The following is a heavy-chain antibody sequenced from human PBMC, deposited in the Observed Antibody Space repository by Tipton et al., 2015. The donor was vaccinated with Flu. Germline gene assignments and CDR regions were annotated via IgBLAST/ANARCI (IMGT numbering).Heavy chain of an antibody. D-gene: IGHD6-6*01. CDR2: ISYDGSDK. CDR3: ARTYSSYFFGY. Sequence: SLRLSCAASGFTFGSYDMHWVRQAPGKGLEWMSFISYDGSDKSYADSVEGRFTISRDNSKNTLYLQMNNLRPEDTAVFYCARTYSSYFFGYWGLGTLVSVPS. CDR1: GFTFGSYD. J-gene: IGHJ4*02. V-gene: IGHV3-30*03.